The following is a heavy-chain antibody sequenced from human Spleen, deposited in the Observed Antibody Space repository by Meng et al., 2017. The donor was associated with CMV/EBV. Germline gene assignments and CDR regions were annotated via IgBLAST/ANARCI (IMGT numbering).Heavy chain of an antibody. V-gene: IGHV3-7*03. CDR3: ARGDGHRNGAFDI. J-gene: IGHJ3*02. D-gene: IGHD5-24*01. CDR2: IKFDGSEK. CDR1: GFTLRHYW. Sequence: GESLKISCAASGFTLRHYWMSWGRQAPGKGLEWVANIKFDGSEKHYLDSVKGRFTISRDNAKNSLYLQMDSLTPEDTAAYFCARGDGHRNGAFDIWGQGTVVTVSS.